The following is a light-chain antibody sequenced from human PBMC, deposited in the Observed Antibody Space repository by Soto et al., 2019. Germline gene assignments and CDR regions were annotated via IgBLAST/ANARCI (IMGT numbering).Light chain of an antibody. J-gene: IGLJ2*01. Sequence: QSVLTQPPSASGSPGQSVTISCTGTSSDVGGYNYVSWYQQHPGKAPKLMIYEVSKRPSGVPDRFSGSKSGNTASLTVSGLQAEDEADYYCSSSAGSNKEVFGGGTKVTVL. CDR2: EVS. CDR3: SSSAGSNKEV. V-gene: IGLV2-8*01. CDR1: SSDVGGYNY.